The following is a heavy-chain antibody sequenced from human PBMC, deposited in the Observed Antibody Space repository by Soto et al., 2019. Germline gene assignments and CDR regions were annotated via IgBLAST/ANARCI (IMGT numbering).Heavy chain of an antibody. CDR2: IHYSGST. Sequence: PSDTLSLTCAVPGGSISSGGYSCNWIRQPPGKGLEWIGYIHYSGSTYYNPSLESRVTISVDTSKNEFSLNLSSVTAADTAVYYCARFTGMVNSYHYYGLDVWGQGTTVTVSS. J-gene: IGHJ6*02. CDR1: GGSISSGGYS. CDR3: ARFTGMVNSYHYYGLDV. D-gene: IGHD5-18*01. V-gene: IGHV4-31*11.